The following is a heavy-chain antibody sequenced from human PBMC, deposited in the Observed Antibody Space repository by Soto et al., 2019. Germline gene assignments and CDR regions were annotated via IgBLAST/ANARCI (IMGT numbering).Heavy chain of an antibody. V-gene: IGHV1-2*02. CDR1: GYTFTGYY. D-gene: IGHD6-13*01. CDR3: AREGSGGVAAAGTYYYGMDV. CDR2: INPNSGGT. Sequence: ASVKVSCKASGYTFTGYYMHWVRQAPGQGLEWMGWINPNSGGTNYAQKFQGRATMTRDTSISTAYMELSRLRSDDTAVYYCAREGSGGVAAAGTYYYGMDVWGQGTTVTVSS. J-gene: IGHJ6*02.